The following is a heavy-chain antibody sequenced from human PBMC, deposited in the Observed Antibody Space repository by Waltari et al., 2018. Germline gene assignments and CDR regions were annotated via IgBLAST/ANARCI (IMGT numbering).Heavy chain of an antibody. CDR1: GGSFSDYF. D-gene: IGHD5-12*01. CDR3: ARARKRRLFHRDGYNFPFDY. V-gene: IGHV4-34*01. J-gene: IGHJ4*02. Sequence: QVQLQQWGARLLKPSETLSLTCAVYGGSFSDYFWNWIRQPPGKGLEWIGKINHSGSNNSKPPLQGRVTISIHTSKNQSSPRLSSVTAADTAVYYCARARKRRLFHRDGYNFPFDYWGQGTLVTVSS. CDR2: INHSGSN.